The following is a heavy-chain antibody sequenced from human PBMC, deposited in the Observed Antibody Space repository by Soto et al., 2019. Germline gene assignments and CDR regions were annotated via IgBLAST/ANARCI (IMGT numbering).Heavy chain of an antibody. CDR3: ARSSGYYLIADX. CDR2: INAGNGNT. J-gene: IGHJ4*02. D-gene: IGHD3-22*01. V-gene: IGHV1-3*01. Sequence: SVKVSCKASGYTFTSYAMHWVRQAPGQRLEWMGWINAGNGNTKYSQKFQGRVTITRDTSASTAYMELSSLRSEDTAVYYCARSSGYYLIADXWGQGPLVTVPS. CDR1: GYTFTSYA.